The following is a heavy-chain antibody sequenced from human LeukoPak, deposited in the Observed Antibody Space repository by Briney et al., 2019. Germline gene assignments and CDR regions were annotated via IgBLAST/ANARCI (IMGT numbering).Heavy chain of an antibody. V-gene: IGHV1-69*02. J-gene: IGHJ4*02. CDR2: IIPILGIA. Sequence: ASVKVSCKASGGTFSSYTISWVRQAPGQGLEWMGRIIPILGIANYAQKFQGRVTITADKSTSTAYMELSSLRSEDTAVYYCARGWRFGEQGFDYWGQGTLVTVSS. CDR3: ARGWRFGEQGFDY. D-gene: IGHD3-10*01. CDR1: GGTFSSYT.